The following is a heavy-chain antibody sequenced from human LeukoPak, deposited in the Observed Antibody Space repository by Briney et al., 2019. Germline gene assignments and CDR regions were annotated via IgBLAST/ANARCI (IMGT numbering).Heavy chain of an antibody. Sequence: ASVKVSCKASGYTFTGYHMHWVRQAPGQGLEWMGWINTNTGNPTYAQGFTGRFVFSLDTSVSTAYLQISSLKAEDTAVYYCASRASGYSQYYFDYWGQGTLVTVSS. CDR2: INTNTGNP. CDR3: ASRASGYSQYYFDY. CDR1: GYTFTGYH. J-gene: IGHJ4*02. D-gene: IGHD3-22*01. V-gene: IGHV7-4-1*02.